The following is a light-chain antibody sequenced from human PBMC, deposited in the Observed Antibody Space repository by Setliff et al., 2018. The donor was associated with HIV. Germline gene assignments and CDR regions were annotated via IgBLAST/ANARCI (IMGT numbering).Light chain of an antibody. CDR2: EVT. CDR3: SSYAITNTLP. J-gene: IGLJ1*01. CDR1: SSDVGGYSY. V-gene: IGLV2-14*01. Sequence: QSALTQPGSVSGSPGQSITISCTGTSSDVGGYSYVSWYQQHPGKAPKLIIYEVTNRPSGVSNRFSGSKSGNTASLTISGLQAEDEADYYCSSYAITNTLPFGTGTKVTVL.